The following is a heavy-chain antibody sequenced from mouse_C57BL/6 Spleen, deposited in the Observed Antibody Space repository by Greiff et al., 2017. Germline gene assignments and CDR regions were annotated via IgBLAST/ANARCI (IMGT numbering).Heavy chain of an antibody. J-gene: IGHJ2*01. CDR3: KRSGITTVVAPDY. Sequence: EVQLQQSGTVLARPGASVKMSCKTSGYTFTSYWMHWVKQRPGQGLEWIGAIYPGNSDTSYNQKFKGKAKLPAVTSASTAYMGLSSLTNEESAVYYCKRSGITTVVAPDYWGQGTTLTVSS. D-gene: IGHD1-1*01. V-gene: IGHV1-5*01. CDR1: GYTFTSYW. CDR2: IYPGNSDT.